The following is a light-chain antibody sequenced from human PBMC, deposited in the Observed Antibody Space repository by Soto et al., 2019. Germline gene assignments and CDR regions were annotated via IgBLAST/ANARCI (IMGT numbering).Light chain of an antibody. J-gene: IGKJ4*01. CDR1: QRVSSSY. Sequence: DIVLTQSPGTLSLSPGERATLSCRARQRVSSSYLSWYQQKPGQAPRLLIYGASSRATGIPDRFSGSGSGTDFTLTISRLEPEDFAVYYCQQYGSSPPVTFGGGTKVDIK. CDR2: GAS. V-gene: IGKV3-20*01. CDR3: QQYGSSPPVT.